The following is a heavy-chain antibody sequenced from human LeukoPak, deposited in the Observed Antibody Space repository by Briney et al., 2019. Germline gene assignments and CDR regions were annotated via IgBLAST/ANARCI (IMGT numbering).Heavy chain of an antibody. J-gene: IGHJ4*02. Sequence: PGGSLRLSCAASGFTFSSYGMHWVRQAPGKGLEWVAVIWYDGSNKYYADSVKGRFTISRDNSKNTLYLQMNSLRAEDTAVYYCARDVDALVVRGAFDYWGQGTLVTVSS. CDR2: IWYDGSNK. D-gene: IGHD3-10*01. V-gene: IGHV3-33*01. CDR3: ARDVDALVVRGAFDY. CDR1: GFTFSSYG.